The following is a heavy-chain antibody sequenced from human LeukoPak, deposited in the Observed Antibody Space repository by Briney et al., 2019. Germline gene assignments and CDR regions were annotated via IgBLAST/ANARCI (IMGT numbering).Heavy chain of an antibody. D-gene: IGHD6-19*01. CDR1: GFTFSSYD. Sequence: GGSLRLSCAASGFTFSSYDMHWVRQATGKGLEWVSAIGTAGDTYYPGSVKGRFTISRENAKNSLYLQMNSLRAGDTAVYYCARGDLAVAVHWGFDYWGQGTLVTVSS. CDR2: IGTAGDT. V-gene: IGHV3-13*01. J-gene: IGHJ4*02. CDR3: ARGDLAVAVHWGFDY.